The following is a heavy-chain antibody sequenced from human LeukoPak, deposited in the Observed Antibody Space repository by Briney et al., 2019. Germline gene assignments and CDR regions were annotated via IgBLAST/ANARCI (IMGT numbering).Heavy chain of an antibody. J-gene: IGHJ4*02. Sequence: GGSLRLSCAASGLTFSSYAMSWVRQAPGKGLEWVSTISDSGGSTYYADSVKGRFTISRDNSKNTLYLQMNSLRAEDTAVYYCAKDQNDYGDYVTDYWGQGALVTVSS. D-gene: IGHD4-17*01. V-gene: IGHV3-23*01. CDR1: GLTFSSYA. CDR3: AKDQNDYGDYVTDY. CDR2: ISDSGGST.